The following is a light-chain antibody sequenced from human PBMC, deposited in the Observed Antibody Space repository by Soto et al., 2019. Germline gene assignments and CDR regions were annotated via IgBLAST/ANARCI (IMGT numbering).Light chain of an antibody. V-gene: IGKV3-20*01. CDR2: GAS. J-gene: IGKJ4*01. CDR1: QSVNSAF. Sequence: EVLLTQSPGTLSLSPGERATLSCRASQSVNSAFLAWYQQKPGQAPRLLIYGASSRAAGIPGRFSGSRSGTDFTLTISRLEPEDYAVYYCQHYGGSPLTFGGGTKVATK. CDR3: QHYGGSPLT.